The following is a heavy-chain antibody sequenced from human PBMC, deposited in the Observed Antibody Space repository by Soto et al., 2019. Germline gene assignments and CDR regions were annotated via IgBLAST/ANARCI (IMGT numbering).Heavy chain of an antibody. CDR1: GGSISSGGYY. V-gene: IGHV4-31*03. J-gene: IGHJ6*02. CDR3: ARARCSGGSCYSADYYGMDV. Sequence: SETLSLTCTVSGGSISSGGYYWSWIRQHPGKGLEWIGYIYYSGSTYYNPSLKSRVTISVDTSKDQFSLKLSSVTAADTAVYYCARARCSGGSCYSADYYGMDVWGQGTTVTVSS. D-gene: IGHD2-15*01. CDR2: IYYSGST.